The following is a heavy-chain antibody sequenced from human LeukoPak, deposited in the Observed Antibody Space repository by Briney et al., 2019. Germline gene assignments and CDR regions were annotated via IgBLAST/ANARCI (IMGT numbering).Heavy chain of an antibody. CDR1: GFTFSSYG. CDR3: AKDALWFGESYYFDY. Sequence: GSLRLSCAASGFTFSSYGMHWVRQAPGKGLEWVAFIRYDGSNKYYADSVKGRFTISRDNSKNTLYLQMNSLRAEDTAVYYCAKDALWFGESYYFDYWGQGTLVTVSS. D-gene: IGHD3-10*01. J-gene: IGHJ4*02. V-gene: IGHV3-30*02. CDR2: IRYDGSNK.